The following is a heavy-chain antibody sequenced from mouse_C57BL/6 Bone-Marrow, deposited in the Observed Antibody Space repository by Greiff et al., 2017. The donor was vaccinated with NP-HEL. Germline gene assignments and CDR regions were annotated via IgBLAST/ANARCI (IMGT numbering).Heavy chain of an antibody. D-gene: IGHD4-1*01. V-gene: IGHV5-16*01. J-gene: IGHJ1*03. CDR3: AREAGTRWYFDV. CDR2: ITYDGSST. CDR1: GFTFSDYY. Sequence: EVQLVESEGGLVQPGSSMKLSCTASGFTFSDYYMAWVRQVPEKGLEWVANITYDGSSTYYLDSLKSRFIISRDNAKHILYLQMSSLKSEDTATYSCAREAGTRWYFDVWGTGTTVTVSS.